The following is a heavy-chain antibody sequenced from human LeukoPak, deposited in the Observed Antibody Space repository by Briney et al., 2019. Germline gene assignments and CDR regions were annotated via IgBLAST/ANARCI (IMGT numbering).Heavy chain of an antibody. CDR2: ISYDGSNK. CDR1: VFTFSSYA. V-gene: IGHV3-30-3*01. D-gene: IGHD5-18*01. CDR3: ARVPVDTAMGYYFDY. Sequence: GGSLRLSCAASVFTFSSYAMHWVRQAPGKGLEWVAVISYDGSNKYYADSVKGRFTISRDNSKNTLYLQMNSLRAEDTAVYYCARVPVDTAMGYYFDYWGQGTLVTVSS. J-gene: IGHJ4*02.